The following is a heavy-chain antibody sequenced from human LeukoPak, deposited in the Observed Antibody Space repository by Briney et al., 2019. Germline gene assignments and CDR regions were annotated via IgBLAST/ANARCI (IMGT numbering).Heavy chain of an antibody. CDR3: ARGEFDY. CDR2: ISSSSSYI. V-gene: IGHV3-21*01. Sequence: PGGSLRLSCAASGFTFSSFAMSWVRQAPGKGLEWVSSISSSSSYIYYADSVKGRFTISRDNAKNSLYLQMNSLRAEDTAVYYCARGEFDYWGQGTLVTGSS. CDR1: GFTFSSFA. D-gene: IGHD1-26*01. J-gene: IGHJ4*02.